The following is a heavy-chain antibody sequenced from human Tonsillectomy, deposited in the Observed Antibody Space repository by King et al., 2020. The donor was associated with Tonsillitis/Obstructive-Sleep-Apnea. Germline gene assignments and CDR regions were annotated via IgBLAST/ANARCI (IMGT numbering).Heavy chain of an antibody. CDR3: ARERSDDFWSAYPQKYFDY. Sequence: QLVQSGAEVKKPGASVKVSCKASGYTFTTYGISWVRQAPGQGLEWMGWSSVYNGNTNYAQKPQGRVNMITDTSTRIAYMELRSLRSDDTAVYYCARERSDDFWSAYPQKYFDYWGQGTLVTVSS. CDR2: SSVYNGNT. J-gene: IGHJ4*02. D-gene: IGHD3-3*01. V-gene: IGHV1-18*01. CDR1: GYTFTTYG.